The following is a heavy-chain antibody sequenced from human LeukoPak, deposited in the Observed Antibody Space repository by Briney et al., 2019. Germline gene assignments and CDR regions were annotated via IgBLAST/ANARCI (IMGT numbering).Heavy chain of an antibody. J-gene: IGHJ4*02. CDR1: GGSISSYY. V-gene: IGHV4-59*12. CDR3: ARVKMVRGVTPDY. Sequence: SETLSLTCTVSGGSISSYYWSWIRQPPGKGLEWIGYIYYSGSTNYNPSLKSRVTISVDTSKNQFSLKLSSVTAADTAVYYCARVKMVRGVTPDYWGQGTLVTVSS. D-gene: IGHD3-10*01. CDR2: IYYSGST.